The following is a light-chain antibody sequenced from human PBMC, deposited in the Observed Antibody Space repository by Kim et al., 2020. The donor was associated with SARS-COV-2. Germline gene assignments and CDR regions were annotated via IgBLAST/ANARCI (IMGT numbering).Light chain of an antibody. CDR1: SSNIGSNY. CDR2: RNY. CDR3: AAWDDSLSGQV. J-gene: IGLJ1*01. V-gene: IGLV1-47*01. Sequence: GQRVTISCSGSSSNIGSNYVYWYQQLPGTAPKLLIYRNYQRPSGVPDRFSGSKSGTSASLAISGLRSEDEADYYCAAWDDSLSGQVFGTGTKSPS.